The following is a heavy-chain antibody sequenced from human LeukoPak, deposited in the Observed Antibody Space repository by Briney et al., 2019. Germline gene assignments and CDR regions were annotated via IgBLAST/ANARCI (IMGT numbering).Heavy chain of an antibody. CDR3: TTTYYYDSSGYYWGLFDY. D-gene: IGHD3-22*01. Sequence: GGSLRLSCAASGFTFSNAWMSWVRQAPGKGLEWVGRIKSKTDGGTTDYAAPVKGRFTISRDDSKNTLYLQMNSLKTEDTAVYYCTTTYYYDSSGYYWGLFDYWGQGTLVTVSS. J-gene: IGHJ4*02. CDR2: IKSKTDGGTT. CDR1: GFTFSNAW. V-gene: IGHV3-15*01.